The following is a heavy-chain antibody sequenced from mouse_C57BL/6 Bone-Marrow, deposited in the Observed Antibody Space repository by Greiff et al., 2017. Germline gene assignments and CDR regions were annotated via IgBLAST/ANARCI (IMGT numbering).Heavy chain of an antibody. CDR2: ISSGSSTI. D-gene: IGHD2-5*01. CDR3: ARNYSNYDYFDY. CDR1: GFTFSDYG. Sequence: EVKLMESGGGLVKPGGSLKLSCAASGFTFSDYGMHWVRQAPEKGLEWVAYISSGSSTIYYADTVKGRFTISRDNAKNTLFLQMTSLRSEDTAMYYCARNYSNYDYFDYWGQGTTLTVSS. V-gene: IGHV5-17*01. J-gene: IGHJ2*01.